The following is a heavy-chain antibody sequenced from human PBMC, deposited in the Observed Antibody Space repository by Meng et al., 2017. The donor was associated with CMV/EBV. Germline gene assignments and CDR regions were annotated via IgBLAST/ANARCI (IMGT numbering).Heavy chain of an antibody. Sequence: LTCAASGFTFSTSAIHWVRQASGKGLEWVGRIRSKAKSYATTYAASVTGRFTISRDDSKNTAYLQMNSLKTEDTAIYYCTRHGGNWYGVDYWGLGTLVTVSS. J-gene: IGHJ4*02. CDR3: TRHGGNWYGVDY. CDR2: IRSKAKSYAT. CDR1: GFTFSTSA. V-gene: IGHV3-73*01. D-gene: IGHD1-1*01.